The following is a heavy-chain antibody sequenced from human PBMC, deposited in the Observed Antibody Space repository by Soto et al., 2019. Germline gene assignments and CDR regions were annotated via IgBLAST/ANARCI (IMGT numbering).Heavy chain of an antibody. CDR3: AKEPQEYTSPWYFDH. J-gene: IGHJ4*02. V-gene: IGHV3-30*18. CDR2: VSYGGLTT. D-gene: IGHD6-6*01. Sequence: GGSLRLSCAASGFTFNNYGMHWVRQAPGKGLEWLAVVSYGGLTTYYADSVKGRFTISRDNSKDALYLQMSGLTADDTAVYYCAKEPQEYTSPWYFDHWGLGTLVTVSS. CDR1: GFTFNNYG.